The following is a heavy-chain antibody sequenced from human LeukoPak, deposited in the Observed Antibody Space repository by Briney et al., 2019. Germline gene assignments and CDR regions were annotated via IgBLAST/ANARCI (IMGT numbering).Heavy chain of an antibody. CDR1: GFTFSSYA. CDR2: ISYDGSNK. V-gene: IGHV3-30-3*01. J-gene: IGHJ4*02. CDR3: ARDLNSYGSDY. Sequence: GGSLRLSCAASGFTFSSYAMHWVRQAPGKGLEWVAVISYDGSNKYYADSVKGRFTISRDSSKNTLYLQMNSLRAEDTAVYYCARDLNSYGSDYWGQGTLVTVSS. D-gene: IGHD5-18*01.